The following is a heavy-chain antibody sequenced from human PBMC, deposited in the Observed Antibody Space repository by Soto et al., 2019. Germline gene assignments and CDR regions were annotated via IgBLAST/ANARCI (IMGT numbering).Heavy chain of an antibody. CDR1: GGSIGGSTYY. V-gene: IGHV4-39*01. CDR3: ARLPDYGSGSSGMAV. D-gene: IGHD3-10*01. Sequence: SETLFLTCTVSGGSIGGSTYYWGWIRQPPGKGLEWIGSIYYSGNTYYNPSLKSRVTMSVDTSNNQFSLKLTFVTAADTAVYYCARLPDYGSGSSGMAVWGQGTTVTSP. J-gene: IGHJ6*02. CDR2: IYYSGNT.